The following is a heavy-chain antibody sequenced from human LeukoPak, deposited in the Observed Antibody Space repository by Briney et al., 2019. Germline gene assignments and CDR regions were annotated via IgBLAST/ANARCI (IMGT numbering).Heavy chain of an antibody. CDR2: VSYDGSNK. V-gene: IGHV3-30*03. Sequence: GGSLRLSCAASVFTFTRYVMHWVPHAPGRGRQWVALVSYDGSNKYYADSVKGRFTISRDNAKIPLYLQMNRLRAEDTAVYYCARPRGAAAGTFGFDPWGQGNLVTVSS. CDR3: ARPRGAAAGTFGFDP. J-gene: IGHJ5*02. CDR1: VFTFTRYV. D-gene: IGHD6-13*01.